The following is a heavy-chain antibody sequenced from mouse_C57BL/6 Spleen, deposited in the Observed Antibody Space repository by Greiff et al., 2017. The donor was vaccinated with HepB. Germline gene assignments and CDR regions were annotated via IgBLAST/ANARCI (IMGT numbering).Heavy chain of an antibody. J-gene: IGHJ3*01. CDR2: ISSGGDYI. D-gene: IGHD2-4*01. CDR3: TRGGDDSAWFAY. CDR1: GFTFSSYA. Sequence: EVHLVESGEGLVKPGGSLKLSCAASGFTFSSYAMSWVRQTPEKRLEWVAYISSGGDYIYYADTVKGRFTISRDNARNTLYLQMSSLKSEDTAMYYCTRGGDDSAWFAYWGQGTLVTVSA. V-gene: IGHV5-9-1*02.